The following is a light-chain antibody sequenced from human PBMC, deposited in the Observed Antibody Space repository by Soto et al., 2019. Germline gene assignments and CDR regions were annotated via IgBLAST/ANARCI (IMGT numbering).Light chain of an antibody. V-gene: IGKV2-24*01. CDR2: KIS. Sequence: DLVMTQTPLSSHVTRGQSASISCRSNQSLGHSDGRTYVTRLQQRPGQAPKLLIYKISSRFTGVPYRFSGSGAGTDFTLKISRVEGEDVGIYYCKQGTHFPCTFGHGTKVEIK. J-gene: IGKJ1*01. CDR1: QSLGHSDGRTY. CDR3: KQGTHFPCT.